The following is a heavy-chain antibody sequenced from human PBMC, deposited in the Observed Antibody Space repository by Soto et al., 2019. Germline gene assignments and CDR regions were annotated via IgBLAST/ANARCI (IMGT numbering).Heavy chain of an antibody. V-gene: IGHV3-30*03. J-gene: IGHJ3*02. CDR2: ISYDGNNA. CDR3: ERFRVRGWGRWRARDI. CDR1: GFYFSAFG. D-gene: IGHD7-27*01. Sequence: QVQLVESGGGVVQPGKSLRLSCVASGFYFSAFGMHWVRQTPGKGLEWLTLISYDGNNAYYSDSVKGRFTISRDHSKNTLYLQMESLRPEDTAVYSCERFRVRGWGRWRARDIWGQGTTVTVSS.